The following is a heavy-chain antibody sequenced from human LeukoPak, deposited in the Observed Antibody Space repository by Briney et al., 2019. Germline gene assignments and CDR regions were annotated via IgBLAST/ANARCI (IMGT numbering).Heavy chain of an antibody. CDR3: ARDSDDDSSGYYSAPFDY. V-gene: IGHV4-4*07. Sequence: SETLSLTCTVSGXSISSYYGSWIRQPAGKGLEWIGRIYTSGSTNYNPSLKSRVTMSVDTSKNQFSLKPSSVTAADTAVYYCARDSDDDSSGYYSAPFDYWGQGTLVTVSS. CDR2: IYTSGST. CDR1: GXSISSYY. J-gene: IGHJ4*02. D-gene: IGHD3-22*01.